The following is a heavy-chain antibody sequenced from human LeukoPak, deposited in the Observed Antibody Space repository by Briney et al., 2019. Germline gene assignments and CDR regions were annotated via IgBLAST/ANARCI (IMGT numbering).Heavy chain of an antibody. CDR2: IYPGDSDT. J-gene: IGHJ4*02. V-gene: IGHV5-51*01. D-gene: IGHD3-22*01. CDR1: GYTFTSSW. Sequence: GEALKISRKGSGYTFTSSWIGWVRQLAGKGLGWVGMIYPGDSDTRYSPSFQGQVTISADRSISTAYLHWSSLKASDSAMYYCARQDGDYYYGSDYWGQGTLVTVSS. CDR3: ARQDGDYYYGSDY.